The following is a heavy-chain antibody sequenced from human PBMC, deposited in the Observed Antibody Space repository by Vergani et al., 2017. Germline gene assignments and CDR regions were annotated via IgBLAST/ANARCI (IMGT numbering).Heavy chain of an antibody. CDR3: ARQDGDGIYYFDR. V-gene: IGHV5-51*01. J-gene: IGHJ4*02. CDR1: GYSFDFYW. D-gene: IGHD5-24*01. CDR2: IYPGDSNT. Sequence: EVQLVQSGAEVKKPGESLKISCKASGYSFDFYWIAWVRQMPGKGLEWMGIIYPGDSNTKYSPSFQGQIIISVDKSITTAFLQWSSLKASDTAIYYCARQDGDGIYYFDRWGQGTLVTVTS.